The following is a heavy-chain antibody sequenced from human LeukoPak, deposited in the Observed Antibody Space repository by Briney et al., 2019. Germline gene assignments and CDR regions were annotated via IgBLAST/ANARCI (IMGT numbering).Heavy chain of an antibody. CDR3: AKVDYYYYDSSGYYYG. CDR1: GFTFSSYA. D-gene: IGHD3-22*01. J-gene: IGHJ4*02. CDR2: ISGSGGST. Sequence: GGSLRLSCAASGFTFSSYAMSWVRQAPGKGLEWVSAISGSGGSTYYADSVKGRFTISRDNSKNTLYLQMNSLRAEDTAVYYCAKVDYYYYDSSGYYYGWGQGTLVTVSS. V-gene: IGHV3-23*01.